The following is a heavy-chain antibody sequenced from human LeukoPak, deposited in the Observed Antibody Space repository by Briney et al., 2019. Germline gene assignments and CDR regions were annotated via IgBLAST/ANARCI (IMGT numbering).Heavy chain of an antibody. CDR2: INAGNGDT. CDR1: GYTFTSYA. Sequence: EASVKVSCKASGYTFTSYAIHWVRQAPGQRLEWMGWINAGNGDTTYSQKFQGRVTVTRDTSASTAYMEVSSLRSEDTAVYYCARCSSTICLDYWGQGTLVTVSS. CDR3: ARCSSTICLDY. V-gene: IGHV1-3*01. J-gene: IGHJ4*02. D-gene: IGHD2-2*01.